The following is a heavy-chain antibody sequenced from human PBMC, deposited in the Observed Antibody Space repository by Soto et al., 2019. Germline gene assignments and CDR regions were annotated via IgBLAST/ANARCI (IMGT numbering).Heavy chain of an antibody. J-gene: IGHJ6*03. D-gene: IGHD5-18*01. V-gene: IGHV4-39*07. Sequence: ASETLSLTCTVSGGSISSGCYYWSWVRPPPGEGLEWIGEINHSGSTNYNPSLKSRVTISVDTSKNQFSLKLSSVTAADTAVYYCARGVGYSYGYYYYYYMDVWGKGTTVTVSS. CDR1: GGSISSGCYY. CDR2: INHSGST. CDR3: ARGVGYSYGYYYYYYMDV.